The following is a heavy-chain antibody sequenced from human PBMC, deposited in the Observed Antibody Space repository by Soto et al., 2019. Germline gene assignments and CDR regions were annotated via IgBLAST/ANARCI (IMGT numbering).Heavy chain of an antibody. Sequence: ASVKVSCKASGGTFSSYAISWVRQAPGQGLEWMGGIIPIFGTANYAQKFQGRVTITADESTSTAYMELSSLRSEDTAVYYCARDYYGSGTKSMGDAFDIWGQGTMVTVSS. CDR1: GGTFSSYA. V-gene: IGHV1-69*13. D-gene: IGHD3-10*01. CDR3: ARDYYGSGTKSMGDAFDI. CDR2: IIPIFGTA. J-gene: IGHJ3*02.